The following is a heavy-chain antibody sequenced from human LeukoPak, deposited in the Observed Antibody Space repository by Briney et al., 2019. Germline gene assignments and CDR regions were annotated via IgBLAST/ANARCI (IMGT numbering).Heavy chain of an antibody. CDR3: ARERREYSYYFDY. V-gene: IGHV4-30-4*01. D-gene: IGHD2-21*01. CDR2: IYSSGTT. J-gene: IGHJ4*02. CDR1: GGSISSGNDY. Sequence: SETLSLTCTVSGGSISSGNDYWTWIRQPPGKGLEWVGYIYSSGTTYYNPSVQSRLDISIDTSKNQFSLKLSSVTAADTAVYYCARERREYSYYFDYWGQGTLVTVSS.